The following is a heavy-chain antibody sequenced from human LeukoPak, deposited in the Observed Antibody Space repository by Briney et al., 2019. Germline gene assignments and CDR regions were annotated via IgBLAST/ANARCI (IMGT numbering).Heavy chain of an antibody. CDR3: ARHNYYNFWNALNWFDP. CDR2: IYYSGST. V-gene: IGHV4-39*01. CDR1: GGSISSNSNY. D-gene: IGHD3-3*01. Sequence: PSETLSLTCSVSGGSISSNSNYWGWIRQSPGKGLEWIGSIYYSGSTYYNPSLKSRVIMSVDTSKNQFSLRLSSVTAADTAVYYCARHNYYNFWNALNWFDPWGQGTPVTVSS. J-gene: IGHJ5*02.